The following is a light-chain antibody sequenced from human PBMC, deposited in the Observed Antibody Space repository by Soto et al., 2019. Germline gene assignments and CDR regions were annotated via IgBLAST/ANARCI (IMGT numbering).Light chain of an antibody. CDR1: QSVNSDY. CDR2: GAS. Sequence: EIVLTQSPGTLSLSPGERATLSCRASQSVNSDYLAWYQQKPGQAPRLLIYGASSRATGIPDKFSGSGSGTDFTLTINSLQPEDFATYYCQQSFSTPPTFGQGTKLEIK. J-gene: IGKJ2*01. CDR3: QQSFSTPPT. V-gene: IGKV3-20*01.